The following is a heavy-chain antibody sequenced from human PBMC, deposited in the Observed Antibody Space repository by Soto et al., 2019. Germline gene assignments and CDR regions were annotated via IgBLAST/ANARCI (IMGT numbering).Heavy chain of an antibody. J-gene: IGHJ4*02. CDR2: IYPGDSDT. CDR3: ARLKRDGYNYSPLYY. D-gene: IGHD5-12*01. V-gene: IGHV5-51*01. Sequence: GESLKSSGKRCGYRVTSYWSGWVRQLPGKGLEWMGIIYPGDSDTRYSPSFQGQVTISADKSISTAYLQWSSLKASDTAMYYCARLKRDGYNYSPLYYWVQGTLVTVSS. CDR1: GYRVTSYW.